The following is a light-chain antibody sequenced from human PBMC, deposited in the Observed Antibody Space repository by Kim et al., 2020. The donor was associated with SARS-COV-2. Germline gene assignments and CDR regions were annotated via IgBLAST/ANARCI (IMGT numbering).Light chain of an antibody. CDR3: QQRSNWPTYT. CDR1: QSVSSY. J-gene: IGKJ2*01. CDR2: DAS. V-gene: IGKV3-11*01. Sequence: SPGQRATPTCRASQSVSSYLAWYQQKPGQAPRLLIYDASNRATGIPARFSGSGSGTDFTLTISSLEPEDFAVYYCQQRSNWPTYTFGQGTKLEI.